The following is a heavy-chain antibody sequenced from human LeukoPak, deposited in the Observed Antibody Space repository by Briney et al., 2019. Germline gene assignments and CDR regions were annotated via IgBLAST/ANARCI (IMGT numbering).Heavy chain of an antibody. CDR2: ISGSGGST. J-gene: IGHJ4*02. CDR1: GFTFRRYA. Sequence: GGTLRLSCAASGFTFRRYAMSWVRQAPGKGLEWVSAISGSGGSTYYADSVKGRFTISRDNSKNTLYLQMNSLRAEDTAVYYCAKFVAAAGIVGAPFGDYWGQGTLVTVSS. V-gene: IGHV3-23*01. D-gene: IGHD1-26*01. CDR3: AKFVAAAGIVGAPFGDY.